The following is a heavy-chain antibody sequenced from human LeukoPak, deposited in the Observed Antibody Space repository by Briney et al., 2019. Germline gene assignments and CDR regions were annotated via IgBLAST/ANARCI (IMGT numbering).Heavy chain of an antibody. D-gene: IGHD5-18*01. CDR2: INHSGGT. Sequence: SETLSLTCAVYGGSLSDYSWSWIRQPPGKGLEWIGEINHSGGTNHNPSLMRRVIMSVDTSKNQFSLKVSSVAAADPAVYYCARVGYSYSINDWSRTGLGAYPTKYYYMDVWGKGTTVTVSS. CDR3: ARVGYSYSINDWSRTGLGAYPTKYYYMDV. V-gene: IGHV4-34*01. CDR1: GGSLSDYS. J-gene: IGHJ6*03.